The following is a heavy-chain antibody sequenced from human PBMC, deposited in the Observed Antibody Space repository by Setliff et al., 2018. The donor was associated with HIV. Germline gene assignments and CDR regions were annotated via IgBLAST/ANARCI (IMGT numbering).Heavy chain of an antibody. V-gene: IGHV3-7*03. CDR2: IKKDGREK. CDR3: ASMWKVGA. J-gene: IGHJ5*02. Sequence: GGSLRLSCGASGFIFSDSWMDWVRQAPGKGLEWVATIKKDGREKYYVDSVKGRFTISRDNARTSLYLEMSSLRVEDTAVCFCASMWKVGAWGRGTLVTVS. D-gene: IGHD1-26*01. CDR1: GFIFSDSW.